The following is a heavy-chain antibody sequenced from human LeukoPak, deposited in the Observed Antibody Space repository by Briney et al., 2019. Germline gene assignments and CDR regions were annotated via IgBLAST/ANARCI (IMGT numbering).Heavy chain of an antibody. J-gene: IGHJ5*01. CDR1: GWSFNNYY. Sequence: AETLSLTCAVYGWSFNNYYWNWIRQPPGKGLEWIAEINARGDTNYNPSLKSRVTISVDTSKSQFSLRLTSIIAADTAFYYCARGQVPAARGYNWFDSWGQGTLVTVSS. D-gene: IGHD2-2*01. CDR2: INARGDT. CDR3: ARGQVPAARGYNWFDS. V-gene: IGHV4-34*01.